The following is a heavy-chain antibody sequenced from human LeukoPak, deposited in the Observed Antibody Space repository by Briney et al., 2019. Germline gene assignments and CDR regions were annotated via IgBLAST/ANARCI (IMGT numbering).Heavy chain of an antibody. V-gene: IGHV3-7*01. CDR3: ARDKVTY. Sequence: GGSLRLSCAASGFTFSNYWMSWVRQAPWKGLEWVAHINKDGSEIYYVDSVKGRFTISRDNAKSSLSLQMNSLRVEDTAVYYCARDKVTYWGQGILVTVSS. J-gene: IGHJ4*02. CDR1: GFTFSNYW. CDR2: INKDGSEI.